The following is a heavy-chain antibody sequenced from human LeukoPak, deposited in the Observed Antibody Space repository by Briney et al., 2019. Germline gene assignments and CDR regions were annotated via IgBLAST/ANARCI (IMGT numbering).Heavy chain of an antibody. D-gene: IGHD2-2*01. CDR2: INPNSGGT. CDR1: GYTFTGYY. Sequence: ASVKVSCKASGYTFTGYYMHWVRQASGQGLEWMGWINPNSGGTNYAQKFQGRVTMTRDTSISTAYMELSRLRSDDTAVYYCAREDIVVVPAANQGWFDPWGQGTLVTVSS. V-gene: IGHV1-2*02. J-gene: IGHJ5*02. CDR3: AREDIVVVPAANQGWFDP.